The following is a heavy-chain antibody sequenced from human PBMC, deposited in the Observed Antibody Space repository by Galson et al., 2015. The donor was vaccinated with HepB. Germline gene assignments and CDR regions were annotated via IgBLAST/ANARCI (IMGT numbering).Heavy chain of an antibody. CDR1: GFTFSSYS. CDR2: ISSSSSYI. CDR3: ARDGNLLRRDYFDY. D-gene: IGHD1-14*01. J-gene: IGHJ4*02. Sequence: SLRLSCAASGFTFSSYSMNWVRQAPGKGLEWVSSISSSSSYIYYADSVKGRFTISRDNAKNSLYLQMNSLRAEDTAVYYCARDGNLLRRDYFDYWGQGTLVTVSS. V-gene: IGHV3-21*01.